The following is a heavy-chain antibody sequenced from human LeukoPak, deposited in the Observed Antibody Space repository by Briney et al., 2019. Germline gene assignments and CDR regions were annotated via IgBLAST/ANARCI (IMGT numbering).Heavy chain of an antibody. D-gene: IGHD6-19*01. Sequence: GGSLRLSCAASGFTFSSYAMSWVRQAPGKGLEWVSVIYSGGSTYYADSVKGRFTISKDTSKNTLYLQMDSLRAEDTAVYYCARDADRGWYPYWGQGTLVIVSS. CDR3: ARDADRGWYPY. V-gene: IGHV3-53*01. J-gene: IGHJ4*02. CDR2: IYSGGST. CDR1: GFTFSSYA.